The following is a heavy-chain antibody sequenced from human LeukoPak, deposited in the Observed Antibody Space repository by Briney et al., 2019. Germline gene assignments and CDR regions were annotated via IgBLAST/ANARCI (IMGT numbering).Heavy chain of an antibody. CDR1: GFTFSNYA. Sequence: GTSLRLSCAASGFTFSNYALHWVRQAPGKGLEWVAVMSYDGSNKYYAESLKGRFTISRDNSKNMLYLEMNSLRAEDTAVYYCAKVVLSHYYYFGMDVWGQGTTVTVSS. V-gene: IGHV3-30*18. J-gene: IGHJ6*02. CDR3: AKVVLSHYYYFGMDV. D-gene: IGHD3-10*01. CDR2: MSYDGSNK.